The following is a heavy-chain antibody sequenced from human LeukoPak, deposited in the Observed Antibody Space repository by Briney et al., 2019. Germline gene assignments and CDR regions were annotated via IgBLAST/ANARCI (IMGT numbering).Heavy chain of an antibody. Sequence: PGGSLRLSCAASGFTFSSYGMHWVRQAPGKGLEWVAVIWYEGSNKYYADSVKGRFTISRDNSKNTFYLQMNSLRAEDTAVYYCARDELGYCSSTSCYPFDYWGQGTLVTVSS. D-gene: IGHD2-2*01. J-gene: IGHJ4*02. CDR1: GFTFSSYG. CDR2: IWYEGSNK. CDR3: ARDELGYCSSTSCYPFDY. V-gene: IGHV3-33*01.